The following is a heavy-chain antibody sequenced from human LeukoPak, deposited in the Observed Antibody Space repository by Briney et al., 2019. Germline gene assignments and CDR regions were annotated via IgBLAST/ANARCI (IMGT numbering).Heavy chain of an antibody. CDR3: ASSGSYRFDY. J-gene: IGHJ4*02. Sequence: GGSLRLSCAASGFTFCSYSMNWVRQAPGKGLEWVSHITASGTAMFYADSVKGRFTISRDNAKNSLYLQMNSLRDEDTAVYYCASSGSYRFDYWGQGTLVTVSS. CDR1: GFTFCSYS. CDR2: ITASGTAM. D-gene: IGHD1-26*01. V-gene: IGHV3-48*02.